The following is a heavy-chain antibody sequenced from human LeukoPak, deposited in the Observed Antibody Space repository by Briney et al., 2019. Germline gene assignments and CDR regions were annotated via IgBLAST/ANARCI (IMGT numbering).Heavy chain of an antibody. Sequence: GESLKISCTGSGYSFTSYWIGWVRQMPGKGLEWMGIIYPGDSDTRYSPSCQGQVTISADKSVSAAYLQWSSLKASDTAIYYCARRGYYGSGSYYNDTNWFDPWGQGTLVTVSS. CDR2: IYPGDSDT. CDR3: ARRGYYGSGSYYNDTNWFDP. V-gene: IGHV5-51*01. D-gene: IGHD3-10*01. J-gene: IGHJ5*02. CDR1: GYSFTSYW.